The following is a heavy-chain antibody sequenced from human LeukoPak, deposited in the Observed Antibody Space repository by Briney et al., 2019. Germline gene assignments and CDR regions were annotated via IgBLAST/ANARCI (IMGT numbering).Heavy chain of an antibody. CDR1: GGSISSYY. D-gene: IGHD3-10*01. V-gene: IGHV4-59*01. J-gene: IGHJ3*02. CDR2: IYYSGST. CDR3: ARSLYYYGSDSFDI. Sequence: PSETLSLTCTVSGGSISSYYWNWIRQPPGKGLEWIGYIYYSGSTNYNPSLKSRVTISVDTSKTQFSLKLSSVTAADTAVYYCARSLYYYGSDSFDIWGQGTMVTVSS.